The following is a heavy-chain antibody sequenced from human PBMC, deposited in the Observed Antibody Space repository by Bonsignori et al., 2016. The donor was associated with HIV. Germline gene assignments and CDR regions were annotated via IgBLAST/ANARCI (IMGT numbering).Heavy chain of an antibody. CDR3: AKGLRGGSSLVDF. D-gene: IGHD2-2*01. J-gene: IGHJ4*02. CDR2: IWYDGNKK. V-gene: IGHV3-33*06. Sequence: VRQAPGKGLEWVAVIWYDGNKKNYADSVKGRFTISKDSSRNTLFLQMTSLRAEDTAVYFCAKGLRGGSSLVDFWGQGTLVTVSS.